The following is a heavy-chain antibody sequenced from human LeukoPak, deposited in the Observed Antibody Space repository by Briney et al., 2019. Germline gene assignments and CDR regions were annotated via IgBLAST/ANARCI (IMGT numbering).Heavy chain of an antibody. J-gene: IGHJ3*02. CDR3: AKGGRSWAFDI. Sequence: GRSLRLSCAASGFTFSIYAMSWVRQAPGKGLEWVSDISGSGGSTYYADSVQVRYTISRDNSKNTLYLQMNSLRAEDTAVYYCAKGGRSWAFDIWGQRTIVADPS. V-gene: IGHV3-23*01. CDR2: ISGSGGST. CDR1: GFTFSIYA. D-gene: IGHD4-17*01.